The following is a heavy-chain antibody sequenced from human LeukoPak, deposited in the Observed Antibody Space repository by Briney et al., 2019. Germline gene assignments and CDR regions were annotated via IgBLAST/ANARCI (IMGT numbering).Heavy chain of an antibody. V-gene: IGHV1-3*01. Sequence: ASVKVSCKASGYTFTSYAMHWVRQAPGQRLEWMGWINAGNGNTKYSQKFQGRVTITRDTSASTAYMELSSLRSEDTAVYYCARDSSAIVYSSSPLGSCFDYWGQGTLVTVSS. D-gene: IGHD6-6*01. J-gene: IGHJ4*02. CDR1: GYTFTSYA. CDR2: INAGNGNT. CDR3: ARDSSAIVYSSSPLGSCFDY.